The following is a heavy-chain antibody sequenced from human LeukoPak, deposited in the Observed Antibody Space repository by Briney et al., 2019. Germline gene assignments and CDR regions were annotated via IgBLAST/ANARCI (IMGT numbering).Heavy chain of an antibody. V-gene: IGHV3-53*01. CDR3: ARSRGLSYYGSGSYYTWFDY. J-gene: IGHJ4*02. Sequence: PGGSLRLSCAASGFTVSSNYMSWVRQAPGKGLEWVSVIYSGGSTYYADSVKGRFTISRDNSKNTLYLQMNSLRAEDTAVYYCARSRGLSYYGSGSYYTWFDYWGQGTLVTVSS. CDR1: GFTVSSNY. D-gene: IGHD3-10*01. CDR2: IYSGGST.